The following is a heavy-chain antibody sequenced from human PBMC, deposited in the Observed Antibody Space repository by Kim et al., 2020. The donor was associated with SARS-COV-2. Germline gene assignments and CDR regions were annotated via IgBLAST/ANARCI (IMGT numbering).Heavy chain of an antibody. Sequence: GGSLRLSCAASGFTFSSYGMHWVRQAPGKGLEWVAVISYDGSNKYYADSVKGRFTISRDNSKNTLYLQMNSLRAEDTAVYYCAKDPQYCSGGSCYGNGGYFDYWGQGTLVTVSS. J-gene: IGHJ4*02. CDR3: AKDPQYCSGGSCYGNGGYFDY. CDR2: ISYDGSNK. V-gene: IGHV3-30*18. CDR1: GFTFSSYG. D-gene: IGHD2-15*01.